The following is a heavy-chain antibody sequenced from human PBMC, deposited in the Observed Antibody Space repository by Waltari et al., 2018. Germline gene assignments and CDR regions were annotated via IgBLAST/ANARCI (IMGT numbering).Heavy chain of an antibody. CDR1: GFTFSSYA. J-gene: IGHJ3*02. Sequence: EVQLLESGGGLVQPGGSLSISCAASGFTFSSYAIRWVRQAPGKGLEWVSAISGSGGSTYYADSVKGRFTISRDNSKNTLYLQMNSLRAEDTAVYYCAKDRGVVGASGAFDIWGQGTMVTVSS. D-gene: IGHD1-26*01. CDR2: ISGSGGST. V-gene: IGHV3-23*01. CDR3: AKDRGVVGASGAFDI.